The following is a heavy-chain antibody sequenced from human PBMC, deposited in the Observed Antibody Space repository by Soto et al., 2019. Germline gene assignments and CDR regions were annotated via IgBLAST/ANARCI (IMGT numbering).Heavy chain of an antibody. CDR3: ARDRDKEMVIPLFDY. CDR2: IWSDGINK. J-gene: IGHJ4*02. V-gene: IGHV3-33*01. D-gene: IGHD5-18*01. Sequence: QVQLVESGGGVVQPGRSLRLSCAASGFTFSSHGMHWVRQAPGKGLEWVAVIWSDGINKYYAASVKGRFTISRDNSKDMLYLQLDSQTAEDASVYYCARDRDKEMVIPLFDYWGKRTLVNVSS. CDR1: GFTFSSHG.